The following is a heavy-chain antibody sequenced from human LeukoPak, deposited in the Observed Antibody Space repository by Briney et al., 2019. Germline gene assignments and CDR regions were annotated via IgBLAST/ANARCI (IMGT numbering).Heavy chain of an antibody. D-gene: IGHD2-15*01. CDR1: AYTFSDYY. CDR2: ISSGGSVT. V-gene: IGHV3-11*01. CDR3: ARDRGSCTGGSCYGLVGDNRFDP. J-gene: IGHJ5*02. Sequence: PGGSLRLSCAASAYTFSDYYMTWIRQAPGKGLEWLSYISSGGSVTHYADSVKGRFTISRDNAKDSLYLQMNNLRVEDTAVYYCARDRGSCTGGSCYGLVGDNRFDPWGQGTLVTVSS.